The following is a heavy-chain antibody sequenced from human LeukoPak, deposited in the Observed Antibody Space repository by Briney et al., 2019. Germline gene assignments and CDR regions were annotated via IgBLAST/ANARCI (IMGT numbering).Heavy chain of an antibody. CDR1: GGSISSGDYY. CDR2: IYYSGST. V-gene: IGHV4-30-4*08. J-gene: IGHJ4*02. CDR3: AREIDSGSYSGGFDY. D-gene: IGHD1-26*01. Sequence: SQTLSLTCTVSGGSISSGDYYWSWIRQPPGKGLEWIGYIYYSGSTYYNPPLKSRVTISVDTSKNQFSLKLSSVTAADTAVYYCAREIDSGSYSGGFDYWGQGTLVTVSS.